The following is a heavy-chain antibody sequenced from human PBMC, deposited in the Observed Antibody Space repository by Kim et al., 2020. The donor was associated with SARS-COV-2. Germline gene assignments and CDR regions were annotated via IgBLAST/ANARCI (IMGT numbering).Heavy chain of an antibody. J-gene: IGHJ5*02. V-gene: IGHV1-69*04. CDR2: IIPILGIA. D-gene: IGHD7-27*01. CDR1: GGTFSSYA. Sequence: SVKVSCKASGGTFSSYAISWVRQAPGQGLEWMGRIIPILGIANYAQKFQGRVTITADKSTSTAYMELSSLRSEDTAVSYCARGLSGAQRHNWFDLCGQG. CDR3: ARGLSGAQRHNWFDL.